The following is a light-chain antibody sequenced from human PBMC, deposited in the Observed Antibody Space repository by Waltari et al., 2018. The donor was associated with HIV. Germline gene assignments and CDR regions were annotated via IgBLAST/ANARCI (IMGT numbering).Light chain of an antibody. Sequence: DIQMTQSPSSLSASIGDRVTITCRASQNISHYLNWYQRKPGRAPTLLIYSAATLQSGVPFRFSGSGSGTDFTLTITSLRPEDFATYYCQQGSFTPPTFGQGTKVEVK. V-gene: IGKV1-39*01. J-gene: IGKJ1*01. CDR3: QQGSFTPPT. CDR2: SAA. CDR1: QNISHY.